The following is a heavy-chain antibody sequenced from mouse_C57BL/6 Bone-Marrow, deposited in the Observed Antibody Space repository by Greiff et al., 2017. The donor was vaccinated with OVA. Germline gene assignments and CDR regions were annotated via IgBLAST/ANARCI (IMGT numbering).Heavy chain of an antibody. Sequence: EVMLVESGGGLVKPGGSLKLSCAASGFTFSSYAMSWVRQTPEKRLEWVATISAGGSYTYYPDNVKGRFTISRDNAKNNLYLQMSHLKSEDTAMYYCARDPRTYWGQGTLVTVSA. CDR3: ARDPRTY. CDR1: GFTFSSYA. V-gene: IGHV5-4*03. CDR2: ISAGGSYT. J-gene: IGHJ3*01.